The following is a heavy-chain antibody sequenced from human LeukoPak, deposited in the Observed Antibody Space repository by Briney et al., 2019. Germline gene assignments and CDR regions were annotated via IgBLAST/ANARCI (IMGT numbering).Heavy chain of an antibody. Sequence: PGGSLRLSCAASGFTFGTYAMSWVRQAPGKGLEWVSVIYSGGVTYYADSVKGRFTISRDNSKNTLYLQMDSLRAEDTAVYYCARGLMYYDSSDFGDYWGQGTLVTVSS. CDR1: GFTFGTYA. J-gene: IGHJ4*02. D-gene: IGHD3-22*01. CDR2: IYSGGVT. V-gene: IGHV3-53*01. CDR3: ARGLMYYDSSDFGDY.